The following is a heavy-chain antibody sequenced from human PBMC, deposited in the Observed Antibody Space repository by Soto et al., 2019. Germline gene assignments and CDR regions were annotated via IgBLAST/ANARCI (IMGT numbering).Heavy chain of an antibody. CDR1: GGSFSGYY. V-gene: IGHV4-34*01. CDR2: INLSGST. J-gene: IGHJ6*02. CDR3: ARVVVSPRIFGVVIRTYYYGMDD. Sequence: SETLSLTCAVYGGSFSGYYWSWIRQRQPKGLEWFWEINLSGSTNNNPSLKSRVTISVDTSKNQFSLTLSSVTAADTAVYYCARVVVSPRIFGVVIRTYYYGMDDWGQGTMVTVSS. D-gene: IGHD3-3*02.